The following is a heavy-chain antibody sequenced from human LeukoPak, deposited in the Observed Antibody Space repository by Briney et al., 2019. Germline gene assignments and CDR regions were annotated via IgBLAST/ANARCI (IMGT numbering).Heavy chain of an antibody. CDR1: GGSLSGFY. CDR3: ARDVLYNYGYFAD. D-gene: IGHD5-18*01. Sequence: SETLSLTCTVSGGSLSGFYWSWIRHPPGKGLEGSGYIYFSGSTNYNPSPQGRVTLSVSTTNNHCSLNLSSVTAADTAVYYCARDVLYNYGYFADWGQGTLVTVSS. CDR2: IYFSGST. J-gene: IGHJ4*02. V-gene: IGHV4-59*01.